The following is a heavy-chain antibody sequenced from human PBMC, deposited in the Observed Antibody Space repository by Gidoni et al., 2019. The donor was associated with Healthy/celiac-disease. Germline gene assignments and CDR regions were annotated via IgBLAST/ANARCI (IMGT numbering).Heavy chain of an antibody. CDR1: GGTFSSYA. D-gene: IGHD4-17*01. J-gene: IGHJ6*02. V-gene: IGHV1-69*19. CDR3: ARLALKTYGDYGYRGMDV. Sequence: QVQLVQSGAEVKKPGSSVKVSCKASGGTFSSYAISWVRQAPGQGLEWMGGIIPIFGTANYAQKFQGRVTITADESTSTAYMELSSLRSEDTAVYYCARLALKTYGDYGYRGMDVWGQGTTVTVSS. CDR2: IIPIFGTA.